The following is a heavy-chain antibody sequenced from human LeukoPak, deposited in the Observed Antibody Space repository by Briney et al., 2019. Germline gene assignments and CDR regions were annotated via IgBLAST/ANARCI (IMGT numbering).Heavy chain of an antibody. V-gene: IGHV3-23*01. D-gene: IGHD6-19*01. CDR3: AKDLSSGSRRAY. CDR1: GFTFSSYA. J-gene: IGHJ4*02. CDR2: INGSGGST. Sequence: GGSLRLSCAASGFTFSSYAMTWVRQAPGKGLEWVSDINGSGGSTYYADSVKGRFTISRDNSKNTLYLQMNSLRAEDTGVYYCAKDLSSGSRRAYWGQGTLVTVSS.